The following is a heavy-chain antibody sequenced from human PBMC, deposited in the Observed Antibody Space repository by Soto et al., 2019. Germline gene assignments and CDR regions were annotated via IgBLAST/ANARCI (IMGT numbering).Heavy chain of an antibody. CDR2: IYQSGST. D-gene: IGHD2-15*01. CDR1: GGSISSYY. CDR3: ARGGLLGYCGGATCHNSFDY. J-gene: IGHJ4*02. V-gene: IGHV4-59*12. Sequence: PSETLSLTCTVSGGSISSYYWSWIRQPPGKGLEWIGYIYQSGSTFYNPSLKSRVTISLDKSKNQFSLNLNSVTAADTAVYYCARGGLLGYCGGATCHNSFDYWGQGALVTAPQ.